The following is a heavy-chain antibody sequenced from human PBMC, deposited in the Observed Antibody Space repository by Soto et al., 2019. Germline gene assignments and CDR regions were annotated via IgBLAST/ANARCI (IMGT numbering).Heavy chain of an antibody. D-gene: IGHD4-17*01. CDR3: TSYGDYS. V-gene: IGHV3-74*01. CDR1: GFTFSAYW. J-gene: IGHJ4*02. Sequence: EVPLVESGGGLVQPGGSLRLSCAASGFTFSAYWMHWVRQAPGKGLVWVSRINTDGSYTSYADSVKGRFTISRDNAKNTLYLQMNSLRVEDTAVYYCTSYGDYSWGQGTLVTVSS. CDR2: INTDGSYT.